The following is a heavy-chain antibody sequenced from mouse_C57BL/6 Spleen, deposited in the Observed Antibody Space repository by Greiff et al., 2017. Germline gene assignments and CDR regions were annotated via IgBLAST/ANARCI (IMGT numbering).Heavy chain of an antibody. CDR2: LHPRRGNT. CDR1: GYTFTSSG. Sequence: VQLQQSGAELARSGASAKLSCKASGYTFTSSGISWVKQRTGRGLEWIGELHPRRGNTYYNEKFKGKATLTVDKSSSTGYMGLRSLASEDCAVYFCARVVPAENFDVWGTGTTVTVAS. V-gene: IGHV1-81*01. D-gene: IGHD1-1*01. CDR3: ARVVPAENFDV. J-gene: IGHJ1*03.